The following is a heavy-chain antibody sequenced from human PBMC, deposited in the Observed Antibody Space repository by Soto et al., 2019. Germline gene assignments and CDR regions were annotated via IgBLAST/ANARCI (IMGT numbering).Heavy chain of an antibody. V-gene: IGHV4-34*01. Sequence: SETPSLTCAVYGGSFGGYYWSWVRQRPGKGLEWIGEINHSGSTNYNPSLKSRVTISVDTSKNQFSLKLSSVTAADTAVYYCARGRDYRDRYYYYGMDVWSQGTTVTVS. CDR3: ARGRDYRDRYYYYGMDV. J-gene: IGHJ6*02. CDR2: INHSGST. CDR1: GGSFGGYY. D-gene: IGHD3-16*01.